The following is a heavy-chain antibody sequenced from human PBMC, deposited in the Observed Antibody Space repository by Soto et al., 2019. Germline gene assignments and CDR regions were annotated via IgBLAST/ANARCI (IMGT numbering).Heavy chain of an antibody. CDR3: ARGDFWSGYYNNYYYYMDV. CDR1: GGSISSYY. CDR2: IYYSGST. J-gene: IGHJ6*03. D-gene: IGHD3-3*01. Sequence: SDTLSLTCTVSGGSISSYYWSWIRQPPGTGLEWSGYIYYSGSTNYNPSLKSRVTISVDTSKNQFSLKLSSVTAADTAVYYCARGDFWSGYYNNYYYYMDVWGKGTTVTVSS. V-gene: IGHV4-59*07.